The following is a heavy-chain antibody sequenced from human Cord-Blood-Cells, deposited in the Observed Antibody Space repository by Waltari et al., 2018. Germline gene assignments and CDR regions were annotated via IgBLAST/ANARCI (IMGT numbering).Heavy chain of an antibody. CDR3: ARERGRAFDI. CDR1: GGPISSGGSS. CDR2: IYHSGST. Sequence: QLQLQESGSGLVKPSQTLSLTCAVPGGPISSGGSSWSWIRQPPGKGLEWIGYIYHSGSTYYNPSLKSRVTISVDRSKNQFSLKLSSVTAADTAVYYCARERGRAFDIWGQGTMVTVSS. V-gene: IGHV4-30-2*01. J-gene: IGHJ3*02. D-gene: IGHD2-15*01.